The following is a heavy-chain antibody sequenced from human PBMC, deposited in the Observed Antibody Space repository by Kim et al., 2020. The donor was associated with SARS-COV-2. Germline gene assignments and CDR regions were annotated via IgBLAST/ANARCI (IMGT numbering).Heavy chain of an antibody. J-gene: IGHJ6*02. CDR1: GYTFTSYG. D-gene: IGHD3-22*01. CDR2: ISAYNGNT. V-gene: IGHV1-18*01. Sequence: ASVKVSCKASGYTFTSYGISWVRQAPGQGLEWMGWISAYNGNTNYAQKLQGRVTMTTDTSTSTAYMELRSLRSDDTAVYYCARAGYYDSSGYYYVNHYYYGMDVWGQGTTVTVSS. CDR3: ARAGYYDSSGYYYVNHYYYGMDV.